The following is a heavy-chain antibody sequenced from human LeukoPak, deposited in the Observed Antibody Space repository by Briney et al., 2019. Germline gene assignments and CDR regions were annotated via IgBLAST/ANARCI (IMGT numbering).Heavy chain of an antibody. V-gene: IGHV1-69*13. D-gene: IGHD2-2*01. CDR3: ARADIVVVPAAMGYYYGMDV. Sequence: SVKVSCKASGGTFSSYAISWVRQAPGQGLEWMGGIIPIFGTANYAQKFQGRVTITADESTSTAYMELSSLRSEGTAVYYCARADIVVVPAAMGYYYGMDVWGQGTTVTVSS. CDR1: GGTFSSYA. J-gene: IGHJ6*02. CDR2: IIPIFGTA.